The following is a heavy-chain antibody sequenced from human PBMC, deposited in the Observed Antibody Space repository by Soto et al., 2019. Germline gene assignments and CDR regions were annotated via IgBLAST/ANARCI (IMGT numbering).Heavy chain of an antibody. CDR2: INPSGGST. CDR1: GGTFTSYY. D-gene: IGHD6-6*01. V-gene: IGHV1-46*01. Sequence: ASVKVSCKASGGTFTSYYMHWVRQAPGQGLEWMGIINPSGGSTSYAQKFQGRVTMTRDTSTSTVYMELSSLRSEDTAVYYCARVIAARPPYYYYYGMDVWGQGTTVTVSS. CDR3: ARVIAARPPYYYYYGMDV. J-gene: IGHJ6*02.